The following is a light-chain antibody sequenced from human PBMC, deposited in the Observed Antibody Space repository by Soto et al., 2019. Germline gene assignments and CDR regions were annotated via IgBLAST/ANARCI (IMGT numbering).Light chain of an antibody. V-gene: IGKV1-33*01. Sequence: DIQMTQSPAALSASVGDRVTISGQASQDISKYLNWYQQHPGNAPRLLIYDASSLDAGVPSRFSGSGSGTDFPFAIDSVQTEDIATYFCQQFDTLPPAFGQGTKLEI. CDR3: QQFDTLPPA. CDR2: DAS. CDR1: QDISKY. J-gene: IGKJ2*01.